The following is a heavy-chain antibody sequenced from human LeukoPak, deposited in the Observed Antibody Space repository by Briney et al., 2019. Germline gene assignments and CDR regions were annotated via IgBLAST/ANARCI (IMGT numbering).Heavy chain of an antibody. V-gene: IGHV4-59*01. D-gene: IGHD1-26*01. CDR2: IYYSGST. CDR3: ARDRTGIVGAYAG. J-gene: IGHJ4*02. CDR1: GGSISSYY. Sequence: SETLSLTCTVSGGSISSYYWSWIRQPPGKGLEWIGYIYYSGSTNYNPSLKSRVTISVDTSKNQFSLKLSSVTAADTAVYYCARDRTGIVGAYAGWGQGTLVTVSS.